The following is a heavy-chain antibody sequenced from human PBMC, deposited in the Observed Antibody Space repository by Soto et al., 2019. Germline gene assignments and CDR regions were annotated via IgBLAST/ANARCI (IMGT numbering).Heavy chain of an antibody. CDR2: IKGEANAA. CDR1: GFTFRDNW. CDR3: AREYVENRGSDDLDL. V-gene: IGHV3-74*01. Sequence: EVQLVESGGTLVQPGGSLRLSCVASGFTFRDNWMHWVRQTPGKGLVWVSRIKGEANAARYAESVKGRFTISRDNSKNTLFLQMNSLRAEDTALYYCAREYVENRGSDDLDLWGRGTMVTVSS. D-gene: IGHD3-10*01. J-gene: IGHJ3*01.